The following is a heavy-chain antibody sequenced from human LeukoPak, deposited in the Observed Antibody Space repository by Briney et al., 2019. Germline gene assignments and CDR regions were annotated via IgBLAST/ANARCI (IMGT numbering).Heavy chain of an antibody. CDR3: AKQRGDYGSGSYSLYYYYGMDV. CDR1: GFTFSSYG. V-gene: IGHV3-30*18. CDR2: ISYDGSNK. Sequence: PGGSLRLSCAASGFTFSSYGMHWVRQAPGKGLEWVAVISYDGSNKYYADSVKGRFTISRDNSKNTLYLQMNSLRAEDTAVHYCAKQRGDYGSGSYSLYYYYGMDVWGQGTTVTVSS. D-gene: IGHD3-10*01. J-gene: IGHJ6*02.